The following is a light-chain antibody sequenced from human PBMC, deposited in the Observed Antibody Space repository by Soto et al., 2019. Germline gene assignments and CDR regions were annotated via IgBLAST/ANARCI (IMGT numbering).Light chain of an antibody. CDR2: DVS. CDR1: SSDVGGYNY. V-gene: IGLV2-11*01. J-gene: IGLJ2*01. Sequence: QSALTQPRSVSGSPGQSVTISCTGTSSDVGGYNYASWYQKYPGKAPRLMIYDVSKRPSGVPDRFSGSKSGNTASLTISGLQAEDEADYYCCSHAGSFTLVFGGGTKLTVL. CDR3: CSHAGSFTLV.